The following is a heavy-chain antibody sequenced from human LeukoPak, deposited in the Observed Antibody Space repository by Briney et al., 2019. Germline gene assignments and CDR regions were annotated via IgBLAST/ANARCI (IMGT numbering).Heavy chain of an antibody. CDR1: GFTFSSYW. V-gene: IGHV3-7*03. D-gene: IGHD6-13*01. Sequence: TGGSLRLSCAASGFTFSSYWMSWVRQAPGKGLEWVANIKQDGSEKYYVDSVKGRFTISRDNAKNSLYLQMNSLRAEDTAVYYCARSIAAAGTPFAITTSLCDYWGQGTLVTVSS. CDR2: IKQDGSEK. J-gene: IGHJ4*02. CDR3: ARSIAAAGTPFAITTSLCDY.